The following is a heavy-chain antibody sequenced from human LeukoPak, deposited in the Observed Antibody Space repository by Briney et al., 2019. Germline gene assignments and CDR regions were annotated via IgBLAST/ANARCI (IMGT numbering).Heavy chain of an antibody. V-gene: IGHV4-34*01. CDR2: INHSGST. J-gene: IGHJ4*02. D-gene: IGHD3-10*01. CDR1: GGSFSGYY. CDR3: ARKPIFASGRHWYYFDN. Sequence: PSETLSLTCAVYGGSFSGYYWSCIRQPPGKGLEWIGEINHSGSTNYNPSLKSRVTISVDTSKNQFSLKLNSVTAADTAIYYCARKPIFASGRHWYYFDNWGQGTLVTVSS.